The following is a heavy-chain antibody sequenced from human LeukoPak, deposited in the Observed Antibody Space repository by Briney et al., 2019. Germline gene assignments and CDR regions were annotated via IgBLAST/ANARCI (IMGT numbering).Heavy chain of an antibody. CDR1: GGSFSGYC. D-gene: IGHD2-2*01. V-gene: IGHV4-34*01. Sequence: PSETLSLTCAVYGGSFSGYCWSWIRQPPGKGLEWIGEINHSGSTNYNPSLKSRVTISVDTSKNQFSLKLSSVTAADTAVYYCARIRGCSSTSCGYWGQGTLVTVSS. J-gene: IGHJ4*02. CDR2: INHSGST. CDR3: ARIRGCSSTSCGY.